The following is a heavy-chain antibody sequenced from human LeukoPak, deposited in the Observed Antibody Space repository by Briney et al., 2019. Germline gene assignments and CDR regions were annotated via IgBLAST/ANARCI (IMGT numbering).Heavy chain of an antibody. CDR1: GGSISSFY. Sequence: PSETLSLTCTVSGGSISSFYWGWIRQPPGKGLEWIGYIDDSGNTNYSPSLKSRVTISVDTSKNQFSLKLSSVTAADTAAYYCARGNIYIDVWGKGTTVTVSS. V-gene: IGHV4-59*12. D-gene: IGHD2/OR15-2a*01. CDR2: IDDSGNT. J-gene: IGHJ6*03. CDR3: ARGNIYIDV.